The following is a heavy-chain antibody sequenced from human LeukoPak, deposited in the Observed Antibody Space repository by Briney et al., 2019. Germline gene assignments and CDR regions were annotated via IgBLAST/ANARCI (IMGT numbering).Heavy chain of an antibody. CDR2: IYSDDDK. J-gene: IGHJ4*02. CDR1: GFSPSTRGVG. D-gene: IGHD6-13*01. Sequence: SGPTLLQPAPTLTLTCTFSGFSPSTRGVGVGWIRQPPGKALERLALIYSDDDKRYSPSMKSRLTITKDTSKNQVVLTMTNMDSVDTATYYCARSKAGIVADVNWGQGTLVTVSS. CDR3: ARSKAGIVADVN. V-gene: IGHV2-5*02.